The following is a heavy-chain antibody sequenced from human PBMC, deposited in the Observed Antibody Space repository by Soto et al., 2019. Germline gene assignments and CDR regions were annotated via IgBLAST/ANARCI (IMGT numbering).Heavy chain of an antibody. CDR2: IYHSGST. V-gene: IGHV4-4*02. J-gene: IGHJ6*02. CDR3: ARDQDYYYYGMDV. CDR1: GGSISSSNW. Sequence: SETLSLTCAVSGGSISSSNWWSWVRQPPGKGLEWIGEIYHSGSTNYNPSLKSRVTISVDKSKNQFSLKLSSVTAADTAVYYCARDQDYYYYGMDVWGQGTTVTVSS.